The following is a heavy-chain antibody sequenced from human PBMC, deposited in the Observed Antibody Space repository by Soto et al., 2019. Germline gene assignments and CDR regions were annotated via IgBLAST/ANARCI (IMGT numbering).Heavy chain of an antibody. Sequence: GASVKVSCKASGYTFTRSGISWVRQAPGQGLEWMGWINSDKQNIIYSQKFQGRVTITRDDSANTAYMELNSLKSEDTAIYYCARGQRDNSGYSPYDYWGQGTLVTVS. J-gene: IGHJ4*02. D-gene: IGHD3-22*01. V-gene: IGHV1-18*01. CDR1: GYTFTRSG. CDR3: ARGQRDNSGYSPYDY. CDR2: INSDKQNI.